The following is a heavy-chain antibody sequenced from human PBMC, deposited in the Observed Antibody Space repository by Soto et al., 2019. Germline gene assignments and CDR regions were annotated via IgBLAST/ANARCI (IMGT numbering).Heavy chain of an antibody. CDR1: GYTFTTSG. Sequence: GASVKVSCKASGYTFTTSGISCVRQAPGQGLEWMGWIITYNGNTKYSQEIQGRVTMTTDTSTSTAYMELRSLRSDDTAVYYCARDPGTAARPIFGFHSFGMDVWGQGTTVTVSS. D-gene: IGHD6-6*01. V-gene: IGHV1-18*01. CDR3: ARDPGTAARPIFGFHSFGMDV. J-gene: IGHJ6*02. CDR2: IITYNGNT.